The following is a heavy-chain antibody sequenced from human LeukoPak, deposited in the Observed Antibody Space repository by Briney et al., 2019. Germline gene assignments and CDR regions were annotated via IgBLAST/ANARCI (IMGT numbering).Heavy chain of an antibody. V-gene: IGHV3-7*04. Sequence: GGSLRLSCAASGFIFSSYWMSWVRQAPGKGLEWVANIKQDGSEKYYVDSVKGRFTISRDNAKNSLYLQMNSLRAKDTAVYYCARGSKSYGDYIRSRIHYFDYWGQGTLVTVSS. D-gene: IGHD4-17*01. CDR1: GFIFSSYW. J-gene: IGHJ4*02. CDR2: IKQDGSEK. CDR3: ARGSKSYGDYIRSRIHYFDY.